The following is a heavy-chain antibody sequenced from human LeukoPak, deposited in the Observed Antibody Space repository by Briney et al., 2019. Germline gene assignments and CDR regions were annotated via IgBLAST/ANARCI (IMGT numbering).Heavy chain of an antibody. Sequence: RPGGSLRLSCAASGFTFSSYAMSWVRQAPGKGLEWVAVISYDGSNKYYADSVKGRFTISRDNSKNTLYLQMNSLRAEDTAVYYCAKERSPYCGGDCYSGGFDYWGQGTLVTVSS. D-gene: IGHD2-21*02. CDR1: GFTFSSYA. CDR2: ISYDGSNK. V-gene: IGHV3-30*18. CDR3: AKERSPYCGGDCYSGGFDY. J-gene: IGHJ4*02.